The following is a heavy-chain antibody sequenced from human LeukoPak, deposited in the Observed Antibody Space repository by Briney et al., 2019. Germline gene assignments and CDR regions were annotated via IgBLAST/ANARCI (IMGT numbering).Heavy chain of an antibody. J-gene: IGHJ6*01. CDR3: VRDTYIYGSSDYY. D-gene: IGHD5-18*01. CDR2: IHTSGST. CDR1: GGSNSSYY. V-gene: IGHV4-4*07. Sequence: SETLSHTCTGSGGSNSSYYWSWIRPPAGKGREWIGRIHTSGSTNYNLSLKSRVTIQVDTSKYQFSLKLRSVTAADRAVCCLVRDTYIYGSSDYY.